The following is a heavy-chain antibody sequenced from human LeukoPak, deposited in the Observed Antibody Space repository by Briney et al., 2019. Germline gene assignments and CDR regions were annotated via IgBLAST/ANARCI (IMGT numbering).Heavy chain of an antibody. V-gene: IGHV3-21*01. CDR2: ISSSSSYI. Sequence: GGSLRLSCAASGFTFSSYSMNWVRQAPGKGLEWVSSISSSSSYIYYADSVKGRFTISRDNAKNSLYLQMNSLRAEDTAVYYCARVFPTSLGYCGSTSCYLSAMDVWGKGTTVTVSS. CDR1: GFTFSSYS. D-gene: IGHD2-2*01. CDR3: ARVFPTSLGYCGSTSCYLSAMDV. J-gene: IGHJ6*03.